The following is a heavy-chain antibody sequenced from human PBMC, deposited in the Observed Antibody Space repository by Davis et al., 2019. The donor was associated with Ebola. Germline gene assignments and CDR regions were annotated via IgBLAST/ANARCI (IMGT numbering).Heavy chain of an antibody. Sequence: PGGSLRLSCAASGFTFSSYAMHWVRQAPGKGLEWVAVISYDGSNKYYADSVKGRFTISRDNSKNTLYLQMNSLRAEDTAVYYCARGSSSWYVPGYWGQGTLVTVSS. CDR1: GFTFSSYA. CDR2: ISYDGSNK. D-gene: IGHD6-13*01. V-gene: IGHV3-30-3*01. CDR3: ARGSSSWYVPGY. J-gene: IGHJ4*02.